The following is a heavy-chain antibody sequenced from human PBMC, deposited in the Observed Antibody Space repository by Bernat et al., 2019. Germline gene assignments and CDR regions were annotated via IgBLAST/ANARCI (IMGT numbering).Heavy chain of an antibody. V-gene: IGHV3-48*03. CDR3: ARQPYYDFWSGWERYYYYYYGMDV. CDR2: ISSSGSTI. D-gene: IGHD3-3*01. CDR1: GFTFSSYE. J-gene: IGHJ6*02. Sequence: EVQLVESGGGLVQPGGSLRLSCAASGFTFSSYEMNWVRQAPGKGLEWVSYISSSGSTIYYADSVKGRFTISRDNAKNSLYLQMNSLRAEDTAVYYCARQPYYDFWSGWERYYYYYYGMDVWGRGTTVTVSS.